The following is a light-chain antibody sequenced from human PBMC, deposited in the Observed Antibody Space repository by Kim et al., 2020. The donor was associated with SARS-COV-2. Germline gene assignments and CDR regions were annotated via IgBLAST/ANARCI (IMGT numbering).Light chain of an antibody. CDR1: SSDVGIYNY. CDR3: SSYTSSSTVV. J-gene: IGLJ3*02. V-gene: IGLV2-14*03. Sequence: GQSITISCTGTSSDVGIYNYVSWYQQHPGKAPKLMIYDVSNRPSGVSYRFSGSKSGNTASLTISGLQTDDEADYYCSSYTSSSTVVFGGGTKVTVL. CDR2: DVS.